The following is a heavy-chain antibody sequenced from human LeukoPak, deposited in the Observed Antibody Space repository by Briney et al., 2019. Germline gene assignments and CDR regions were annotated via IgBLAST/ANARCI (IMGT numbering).Heavy chain of an antibody. Sequence: ASVKVSCKVSGYTLTELSMHWVRQAPGKGLEWMGGFDPEDGETIYAQKFQGRVTMTEDTSTDTAYMELSSLRSEDTAVYYCATERVSSSSGWGYYCMDVWGKGTTVTVSS. CDR3: ATERVSSSSGWGYYCMDV. J-gene: IGHJ6*03. V-gene: IGHV1-24*01. CDR2: FDPEDGET. D-gene: IGHD6-19*01. CDR1: GYTLTELS.